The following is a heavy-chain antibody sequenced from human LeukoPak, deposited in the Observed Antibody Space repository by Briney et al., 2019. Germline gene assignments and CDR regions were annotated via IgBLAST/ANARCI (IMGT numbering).Heavy chain of an antibody. V-gene: IGHV4-61*02. CDR1: GGSISSGYYY. Sequence: SQTLSLTCTVSGGSISSGYYYWGWIRQPAGKGREWIGRMYTSGSTENNPSLHSPVTISIDTSKNQFSLNLSSVTAAATAVYYCTRSRERYCTSGSCYIDLQARWGQGTLVTVSS. CDR3: TRSRERYCTSGSCYIDLQAR. D-gene: IGHD2-2*02. J-gene: IGHJ4*02. CDR2: MYTSGST.